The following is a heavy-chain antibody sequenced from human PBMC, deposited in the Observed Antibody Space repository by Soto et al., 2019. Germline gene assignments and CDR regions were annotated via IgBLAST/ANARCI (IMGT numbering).Heavy chain of an antibody. Sequence: EVQLVESGGALVQPGGSLTLSCAASGFTFSSYGMNWVRHAPGKGLEWISYISSTSGTTFYADSVKGRFTISRDNAKNSPYLQMNGLGAEDAAVYYSARYGRPTAGPRMTFDSWGQGPLVTPS. CDR1: GFTFSSYG. V-gene: IGHV3-48*01. J-gene: IGHJ4*02. CDR3: ARYGRPTAGPRMTFDS. CDR2: ISSTSGTT. D-gene: IGHD6-13*01.